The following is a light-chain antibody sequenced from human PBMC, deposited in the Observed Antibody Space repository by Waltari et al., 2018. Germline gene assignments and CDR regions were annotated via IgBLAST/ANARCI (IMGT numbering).Light chain of an antibody. V-gene: IGKV3-20*01. J-gene: IGKJ2*01. CDR2: DAS. CDR3: QQYGSFPYT. Sequence: EIVLTQSPGTLSLSPGEGATLSCRASQSVSNNYLAWYRQEPGQPPRLLIFDASSRATGIPDRFSGSGSGTDFTLTISRLEPEDFAVYYCQQYGSFPYTFGQGTKLE. CDR1: QSVSNNY.